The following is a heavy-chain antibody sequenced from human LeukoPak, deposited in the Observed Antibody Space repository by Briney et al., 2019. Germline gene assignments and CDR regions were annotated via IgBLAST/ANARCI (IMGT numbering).Heavy chain of an antibody. J-gene: IGHJ1*01. V-gene: IGHV4-31*03. CDR3: ARQRIGDLYAGYFQH. D-gene: IGHD3-10*01. Sequence: PSQTLSLTCTVSGGSTSSGGFYWSWIRQHPGKGLEWIGHIYYSGTTSYNPSLKSRVSISVDTFNNQFSLKLSSVTAAYTAVYYCARQRIGDLYAGYFQHWGQGTLVTVSS. CDR1: GGSTSSGGFY. CDR2: IYYSGTT.